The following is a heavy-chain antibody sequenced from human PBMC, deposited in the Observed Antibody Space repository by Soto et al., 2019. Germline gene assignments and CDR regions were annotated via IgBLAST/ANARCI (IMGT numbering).Heavy chain of an antibody. CDR2: INHSGST. CDR1: GGSFSGYY. V-gene: IGHV4-34*01. CDR3: ARGYSHTIFGVVTDFDY. D-gene: IGHD3-3*01. Sequence: SETLSLTCAVYGGSFSGYYWSWIRQPPGKVLEWIGEINHSGSTNYNPSLKSRVTISVDTSKNQFSLKLSSVTAADTAVYYCARGYSHTIFGVVTDFDYWGQGTLVT. J-gene: IGHJ4*02.